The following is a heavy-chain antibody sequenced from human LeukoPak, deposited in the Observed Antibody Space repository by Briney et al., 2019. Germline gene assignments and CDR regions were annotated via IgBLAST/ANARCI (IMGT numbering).Heavy chain of an antibody. J-gene: IGHJ4*02. CDR2: INPNSGGT. V-gene: IGHV1-2*06. Sequence: MHXVRQAPGQGLEWRGRINPNSGGTNHAQKFQGRVTMTRDTSISTAYMELSRLRSDDTAVYYCARGPAATIDYWGQGTLVTVSS. CDR3: ARGPAATIDY. D-gene: IGHD2-15*01.